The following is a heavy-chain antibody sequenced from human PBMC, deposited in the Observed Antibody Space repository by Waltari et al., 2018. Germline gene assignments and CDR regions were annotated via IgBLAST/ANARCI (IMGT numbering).Heavy chain of an antibody. CDR2: ISYNERNI. Sequence: QVQLVESGGGVVQPGRFLRRSCTAPEFTSGSYPMHWVRQAPGKGLEWVAVISYNERNIYYVDSVKGRFTISRDNSKKMLYLQMNSLITEDTAVYYCARDYCDRTNCHGMDVWGQGTTVIVSS. J-gene: IGHJ6*02. V-gene: IGHV3-30*04. CDR1: EFTSGSYP. CDR3: ARDYCDRTNCHGMDV. D-gene: IGHD3-22*01.